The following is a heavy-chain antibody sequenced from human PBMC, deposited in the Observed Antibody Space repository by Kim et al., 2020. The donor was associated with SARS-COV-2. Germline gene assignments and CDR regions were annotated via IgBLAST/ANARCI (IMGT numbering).Heavy chain of an antibody. V-gene: IGHV1-24*01. J-gene: IGHJ6*02. CDR2: FDPEDGET. CDR1: GYTLTELS. D-gene: IGHD1-26*01. CDR3: ATGRKPWELLNYYYYGMDV. Sequence: ASVKVSCKVSGYTLTELSMHWVRQAPGKGLEWMGGFDPEDGETIYAQKFQGRVTMTEDTSTDTAYMELSSLRSEDTAVYYCATGRKPWELLNYYYYGMDVWGQGTTVTVSS.